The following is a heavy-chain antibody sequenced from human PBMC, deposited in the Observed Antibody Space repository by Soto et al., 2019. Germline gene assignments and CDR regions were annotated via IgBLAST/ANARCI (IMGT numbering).Heavy chain of an antibody. D-gene: IGHD6-13*01. CDR2: MNPNSGNT. Sequence: ASVKVSCKASGYTFTSYDINWVRQAPGQGLEWMGWMNPNSGNTGYAQKFQGRVTMTRNTSISTAYMELSSLRSEDTAVYYCARGLGAAAGYDAFDIWGQGTMVTVSS. CDR1: GYTFTSYD. CDR3: ARGLGAAAGYDAFDI. J-gene: IGHJ3*02. V-gene: IGHV1-8*01.